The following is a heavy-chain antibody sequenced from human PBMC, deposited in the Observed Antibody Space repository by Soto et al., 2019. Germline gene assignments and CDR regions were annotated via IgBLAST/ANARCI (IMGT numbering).Heavy chain of an antibody. V-gene: IGHV3-30*18. J-gene: IGHJ4*02. CDR3: AKGRRPSGLSFDY. CDR2: ISYDGSNK. Sequence: GGSLRLSCAASGFTFSSYGMHWVRQAPGKGLEWVAVISYDGSNKYYADSVKGRFTISRDNSKNTLYLQMNSLRAEDTAVYYCAKGRRPSGLSFDYWGQGTLVTVSS. D-gene: IGHD6-25*01. CDR1: GFTFSSYG.